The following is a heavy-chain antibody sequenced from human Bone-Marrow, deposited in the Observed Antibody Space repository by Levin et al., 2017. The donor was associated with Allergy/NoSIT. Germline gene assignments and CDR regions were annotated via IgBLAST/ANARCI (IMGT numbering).Heavy chain of an antibody. Sequence: GGSLRLSCAASGFSVSSNYMSWVRQAPGKGLEWVSVIYSGGSTYYAESVKGRFTISRDKSKNTLYLQMNSLRVEDTAVYYCAKSYSGYDYYYYYMDVWGKGTTVTVSS. D-gene: IGHD5-12*01. CDR3: AKSYSGYDYYYYYMDV. J-gene: IGHJ6*03. V-gene: IGHV3-53*01. CDR1: GFSVSSNY. CDR2: IYSGGST.